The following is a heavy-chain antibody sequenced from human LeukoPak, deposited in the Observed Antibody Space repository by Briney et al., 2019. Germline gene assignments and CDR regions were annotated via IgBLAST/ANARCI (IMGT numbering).Heavy chain of an antibody. CDR1: GGSISSYY. CDR3: ARGAAVTSYYYYYMDV. Sequence: SETLSLTCTVSGGSISSYYWSWIRQPAGKGLEWIGRIYTSGSTNYNPSLKSRVTMSVDTSKNQFSLKLSSVTATDTAVYYCARGAAVTSYYYYYMDVWGKGTTVTISS. D-gene: IGHD4-17*01. CDR2: IYTSGST. V-gene: IGHV4-4*07. J-gene: IGHJ6*03.